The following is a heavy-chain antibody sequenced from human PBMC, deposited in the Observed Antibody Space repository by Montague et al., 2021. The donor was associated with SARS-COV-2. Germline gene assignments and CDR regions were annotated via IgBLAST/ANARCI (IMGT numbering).Heavy chain of an antibody. J-gene: IGHJ4*02. V-gene: IGHV4-59*09. Sequence: SGSTSYNFAHRSRVTISLATSKNQFSLQLMSMTAADTAVYYCARGGGGVALDYWGQGTLVTVSS. CDR3: ARGGGGVALDY. D-gene: IGHD2-8*02. CDR2: SGST.